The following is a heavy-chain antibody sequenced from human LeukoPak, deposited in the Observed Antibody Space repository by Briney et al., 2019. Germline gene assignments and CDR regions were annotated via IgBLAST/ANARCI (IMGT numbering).Heavy chain of an antibody. J-gene: IGHJ3*02. Sequence: GGSLRLSCAASGFTFSSYERNWLRQAPGRGLEWVSYISSSGSTIYYADSVKGRFTISRDNAKNSLYLQMNSLRAEDTALYYCARPYYYDSSGARGAFDIWGQGTMVTVSS. D-gene: IGHD3-22*01. V-gene: IGHV3-48*03. CDR3: ARPYYYDSSGARGAFDI. CDR1: GFTFSSYE. CDR2: ISSSGSTI.